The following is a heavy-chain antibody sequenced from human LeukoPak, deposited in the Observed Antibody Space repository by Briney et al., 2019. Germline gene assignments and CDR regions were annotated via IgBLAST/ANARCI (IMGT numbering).Heavy chain of an antibody. J-gene: IGHJ6*02. Sequence: PSETLSLTCAVYSGSFSGYYWSWIRQPPGKGLEWIGEISHSGSTNYNPSLESRVTLSVDTSKNQFSLKLSSVTAADTAVYFCARTSSLSPLYGMDVWGQGTTVTVSS. V-gene: IGHV4-34*01. CDR1: SGSFSGYY. CDR2: ISHSGST. CDR3: ARTSSLSPLYGMDV.